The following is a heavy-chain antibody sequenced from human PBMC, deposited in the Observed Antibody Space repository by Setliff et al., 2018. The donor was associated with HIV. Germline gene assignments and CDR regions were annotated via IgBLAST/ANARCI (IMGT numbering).Heavy chain of an antibody. CDR2: MNPNSGNT. Sequence: ASVKVSCKASGYAFTSYDINWVRQATGQGLEWMGWMNPNSGNTGYAQKFQGRVTMTRNTSISTAYMELSSLRSEDTAVYYCARDNPEGGYGDYWGQGTLVTVSS. J-gene: IGHJ4*02. CDR3: ARDNPEGGYGDY. CDR1: GYAFTSYD. D-gene: IGHD5-12*01. V-gene: IGHV1-8*02.